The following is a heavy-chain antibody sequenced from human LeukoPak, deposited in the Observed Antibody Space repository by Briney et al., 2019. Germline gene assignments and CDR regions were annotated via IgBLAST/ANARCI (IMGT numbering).Heavy chain of an antibody. J-gene: IGHJ4*02. CDR3: AREEGIAAAAFDY. V-gene: IGHV4-59*01. D-gene: IGHD6-13*01. CDR1: GGSISSYY. CDR2: IYYSGST. Sequence: SESLSLTCTISGGSISSYYWSWVRQPPGKGLEWVGYIYYSGSTNYSPSLKSRVTISVDPSKNQFSLKLSSVTAADTAVYYCAREEGIAAAAFDYWGQGTLVTVSS.